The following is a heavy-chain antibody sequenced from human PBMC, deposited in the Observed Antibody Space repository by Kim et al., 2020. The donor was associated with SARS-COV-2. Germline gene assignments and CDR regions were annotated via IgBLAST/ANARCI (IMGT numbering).Heavy chain of an antibody. V-gene: IGHV3-9*01. Sequence: GGSLRLSCAASGFTFDDYAMHWVRQAPGKGLEWVSGISWNSGSIGYADSVKGRFTISRDNAKNSLYLQMNSLRAEDTALYYCAKAARGLKWFGELLTQFDSWGQGTLVTVSS. J-gene: IGHJ4*02. CDR1: GFTFDDYA. D-gene: IGHD3-10*01. CDR2: ISWNSGSI. CDR3: AKAARGLKWFGELLTQFDS.